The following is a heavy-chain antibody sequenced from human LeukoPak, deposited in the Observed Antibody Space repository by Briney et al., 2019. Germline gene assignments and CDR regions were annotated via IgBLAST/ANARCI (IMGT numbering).Heavy chain of an antibody. CDR3: AKDDCSSTSCKGGPGDY. Sequence: GGSLRLSCAASGFTFSSYGMHWVRQAPGKGLEWVAFIRYDGSNKYYADSVKGRFTISRDNSKNTLYLQMNSLRAEDTAVYYCAKDDCSSTSCKGGPGDYWGQGTLVTVSS. CDR1: GFTFSSYG. D-gene: IGHD2-2*01. CDR2: IRYDGSNK. J-gene: IGHJ4*02. V-gene: IGHV3-30*02.